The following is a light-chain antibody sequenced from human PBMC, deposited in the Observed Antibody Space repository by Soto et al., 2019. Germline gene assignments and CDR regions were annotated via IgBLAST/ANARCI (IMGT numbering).Light chain of an antibody. Sequence: IRVTRYPSTLSASVGDRVTITCRASQNIYSWLAWYQQQPGKAPRLQIHKASTLENGVPSRFSGSGSGTEFTLTISSLQPEDFATYYCQQYDSYSNTFGQGIKVDIK. CDR3: QQYDSYSNT. J-gene: IGKJ2*01. CDR1: QNIYSW. CDR2: KAS. V-gene: IGKV1-5*03.